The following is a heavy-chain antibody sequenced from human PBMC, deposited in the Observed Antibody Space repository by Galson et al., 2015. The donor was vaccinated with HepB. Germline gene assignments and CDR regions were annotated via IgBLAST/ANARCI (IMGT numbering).Heavy chain of an antibody. Sequence: SLRLSCAASGFTFSNAWMIWVRQAPGKGLEWVSSISSSGGTIYYADSVKGRFTISRDNSKKTMYLQMNSLRVEDTAVYYCGKDPNGDYLGAFDFWGQGTMVTVSS. CDR3: GKDPNGDYLGAFDF. CDR1: GFTFSNAW. V-gene: IGHV3-23*01. CDR2: ISSSGGTI. J-gene: IGHJ3*01. D-gene: IGHD4-17*01.